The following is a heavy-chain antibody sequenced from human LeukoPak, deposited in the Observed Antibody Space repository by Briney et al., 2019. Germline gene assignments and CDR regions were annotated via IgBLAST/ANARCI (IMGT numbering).Heavy chain of an antibody. Sequence: GGSLRLSCAASGFTFGSYSMNWVRQAPGKGLEWVSSISSSSSYIYYADSVKGRFTISRGNAKNSLYLQMNSLRAEDTAVYYCAGGYCSSTSCYSVYWGQGTLVTASS. CDR2: ISSSSSYI. D-gene: IGHD2-2*02. J-gene: IGHJ4*02. CDR1: GFTFGSYS. V-gene: IGHV3-21*01. CDR3: AGGYCSSTSCYSVY.